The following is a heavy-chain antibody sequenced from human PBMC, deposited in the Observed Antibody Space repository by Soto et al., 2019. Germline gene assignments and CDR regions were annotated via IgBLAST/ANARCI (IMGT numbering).Heavy chain of an antibody. CDR3: ATLLITIYPTSRWFDP. J-gene: IGHJ5*02. CDR1: GGSISSSSYY. D-gene: IGHD3-3*01. Sequence: QLQLQESGPGLVKPSETLSLTCTVSGGSISSSSYYWGWIRQPPGKGLEWIGSIYYSGSTYYNPSLKSRVTISVDTSKNQFSLKLSSVTAADTAVYYCATLLITIYPTSRWFDPWGQGTLVTVSS. CDR2: IYYSGST. V-gene: IGHV4-39*01.